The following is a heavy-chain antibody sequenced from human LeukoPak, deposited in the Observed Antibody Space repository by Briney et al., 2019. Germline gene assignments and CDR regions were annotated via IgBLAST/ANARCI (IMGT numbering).Heavy chain of an antibody. CDR1: GFTFTNYA. J-gene: IGHJ6*02. Sequence: GGSLRLSCAASGFTFTNYAMNWVRQAPGKGLEWVSTLSPSGADTYYADSVKGRFTISRDNAKNSLYLQMNSLRAEDTAVYYCARDSNRYGSGSYYGMDVWGQGTTVTVSS. D-gene: IGHD3-10*01. CDR3: ARDSNRYGSGSYYGMDV. V-gene: IGHV3-21*01. CDR2: LSPSGADT.